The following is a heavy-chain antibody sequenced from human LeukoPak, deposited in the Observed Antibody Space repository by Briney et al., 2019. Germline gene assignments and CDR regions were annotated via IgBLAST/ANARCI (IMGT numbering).Heavy chain of an antibody. Sequence: PGGSLRLSCAASGFTFSSYGMHWVRQAPGKGLEWVAVIWYDGSNKYYADSVKGRFTISRDNSKNTLYLQMNSLRAEDTAVYYCAKDRVVAVRWFDLWGQGTLVSVSS. CDR3: AKDRVVAVRWFDL. V-gene: IGHV3-33*06. CDR2: IWYDGSNK. D-gene: IGHD3-22*01. CDR1: GFTFSSYG. J-gene: IGHJ5*02.